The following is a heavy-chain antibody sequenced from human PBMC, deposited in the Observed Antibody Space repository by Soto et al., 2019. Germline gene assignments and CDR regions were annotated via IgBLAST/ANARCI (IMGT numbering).Heavy chain of an antibody. Sequence: EVQLVASGGGLVQPGGSLRLSCVASGFTVSDNPMTWVRQAPGKGLEWVSVIYSGGSTYYADSVKGRFTISRHNSKNTLYLQMDNLRPEDTAVYYCVKGWFGPWGQGTKVTVSS. CDR1: GFTVSDNP. CDR3: VKGWFGP. CDR2: IYSGGST. D-gene: IGHD3-10*01. J-gene: IGHJ3*01. V-gene: IGHV3-53*04.